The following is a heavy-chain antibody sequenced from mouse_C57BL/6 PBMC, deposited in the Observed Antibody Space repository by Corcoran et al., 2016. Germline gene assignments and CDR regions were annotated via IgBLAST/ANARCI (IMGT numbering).Heavy chain of an antibody. Sequence: EVQLQQSGPELVKPGASVKISCKASGYTFTDYYMNWVKQSHGKSLEWIGDINPNNGGTSYNQKFKGKATLTVDKSSSTAYMELRSLTSEDSAVYYCCSGYYFDYWGQGTTLTVSS. CDR2: INPNNGGT. V-gene: IGHV1-26*01. J-gene: IGHJ2*01. D-gene: IGHD3-2*02. CDR1: GYTFTDYY. CDR3: CSGYYFDY.